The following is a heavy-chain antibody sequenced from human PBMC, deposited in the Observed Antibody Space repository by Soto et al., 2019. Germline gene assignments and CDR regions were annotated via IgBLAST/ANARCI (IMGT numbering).Heavy chain of an antibody. J-gene: IGHJ4*02. CDR3: ARGSTDSYPGSRIFDF. CDR1: VITFGSRA. CDR2: ITDSGGDA. D-gene: IGHD3-10*01. Sequence: PWGSLLLSCEAPVITFGSRAMTWVRQVPGEGLEWVSTITDSGGDAKYADSVRGRFAISRDNSKKTLYLQMSSLTVEDSAIYYCARGSTDSYPGSRIFDFWGRGTMVTVSS. V-gene: IGHV3-23*01.